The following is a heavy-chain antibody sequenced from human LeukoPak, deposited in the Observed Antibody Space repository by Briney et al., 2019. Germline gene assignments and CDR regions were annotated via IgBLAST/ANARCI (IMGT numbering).Heavy chain of an antibody. D-gene: IGHD6-19*01. J-gene: IGHJ4*02. CDR3: AKNGYSSGWSNVDY. Sequence: GGSLRLSCAASGFTFSSYAMSWVRQAPGKGLEWVSTIGNGGGSTYYADSVKGRFTISRDNSKNTLYLQMNSLRAEDTAVYYCAKNGYSSGWSNVDYWGQGTLVTVSS. CDR1: GFTFSSYA. V-gene: IGHV3-23*01. CDR2: IGNGGGST.